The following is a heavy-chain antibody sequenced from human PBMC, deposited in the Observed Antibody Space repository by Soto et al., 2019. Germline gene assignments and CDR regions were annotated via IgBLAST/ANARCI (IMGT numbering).Heavy chain of an antibody. Sequence: PGGSLRLSCAASGFTFSSYGMHWVRQAPGKGLEWVAVIWYDGSNKYYADSVKGRFTISRDNSKNTLYLQMNSLRAEDTAVYYCARDSDYYYYGMDVWGQGTTVTVSS. V-gene: IGHV3-33*01. CDR1: GFTFSSYG. CDR3: ARDSDYYYYGMDV. J-gene: IGHJ6*02. CDR2: IWYDGSNK.